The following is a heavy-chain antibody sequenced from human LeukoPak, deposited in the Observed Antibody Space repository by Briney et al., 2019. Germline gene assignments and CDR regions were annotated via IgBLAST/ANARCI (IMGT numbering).Heavy chain of an antibody. Sequence: SETLSLTCTVSGGSISSGGYYWSWIRQHPGKGLEWIGYIYYSGSTYYNPSLKSRVTISVDTSKNQFSLKLSSVTAADTAVYYCAPREMASPEYAFDIWGQGTMVTVSS. CDR3: APREMASPEYAFDI. CDR2: IYYSGST. D-gene: IGHD5-24*01. V-gene: IGHV4-31*03. CDR1: GGSISSGGYY. J-gene: IGHJ3*02.